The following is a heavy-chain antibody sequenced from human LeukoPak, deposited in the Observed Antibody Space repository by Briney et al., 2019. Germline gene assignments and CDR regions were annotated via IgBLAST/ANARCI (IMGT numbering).Heavy chain of an antibody. V-gene: IGHV4-39*01. Sequence: PSETLSLTCTVSGGSISSSSYYWGWIRQPPGKGLEWIGSIYYSGSTYYNPSPKSRVTISEDTSKNQFSLKLSSVTAADTAVYYCARYRYCSSTSCYATYYYYYMDVWGKGTTVTVSS. D-gene: IGHD2-2*01. CDR2: IYYSGST. J-gene: IGHJ6*03. CDR3: ARYRYCSSTSCYATYYYYYMDV. CDR1: GGSISSSSYY.